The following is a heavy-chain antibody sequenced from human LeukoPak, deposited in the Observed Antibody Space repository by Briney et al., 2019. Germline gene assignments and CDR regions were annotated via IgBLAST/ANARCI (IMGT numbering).Heavy chain of an antibody. CDR1: GYSISSDYY. CDR2: IYHSGST. J-gene: IGHJ6*02. CDR3: ASSHYYDSSGYYPLNYYYYYGMDV. D-gene: IGHD3-22*01. Sequence: SETLSLTCTVSGYSISSDYYWGWIRQPPGKGLGWIGSIYHSGSTYYNPSLKSRVTISVDTSKNQFSLKLSSVTAADTAVYYCASSHYYDSSGYYPLNYYYYYGMDVWGQGTTVTVSS. V-gene: IGHV4-38-2*02.